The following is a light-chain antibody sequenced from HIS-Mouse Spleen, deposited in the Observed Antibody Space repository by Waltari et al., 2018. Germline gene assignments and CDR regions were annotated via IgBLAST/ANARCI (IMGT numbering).Light chain of an antibody. V-gene: IGLV2-23*01. J-gene: IGLJ2*01. CDR3: CSYAGSSTVV. CDR2: EGS. CDR1: SSDVGRYNL. Sequence: QSALTQPASVSGSPGQSITISCTGTSSDVGRYNLVVWYQQHPGKAPKLMIYEGSKRPSGVSNRFSGSKSGNTASLTISGLQAEDEADYYCCSYAGSSTVVFGGGTKLTVL.